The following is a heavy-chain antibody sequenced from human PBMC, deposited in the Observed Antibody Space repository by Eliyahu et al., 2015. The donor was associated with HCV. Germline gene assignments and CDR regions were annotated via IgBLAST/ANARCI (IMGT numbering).Heavy chain of an antibody. Sequence: KGLEWVSAISGSGGSTYYADSVKGRFTISRDNSKNTLYLQMNSLRAEDTAVYYCAKIIAAAGTYYYYYGMDVWGQGTTVTVSS. J-gene: IGHJ6*02. CDR2: ISGSGGST. V-gene: IGHV3-23*01. CDR3: AKIIAAAGTYYYYYGMDV. D-gene: IGHD6-13*01.